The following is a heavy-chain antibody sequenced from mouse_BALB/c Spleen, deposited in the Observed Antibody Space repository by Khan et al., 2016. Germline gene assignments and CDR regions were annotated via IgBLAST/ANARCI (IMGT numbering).Heavy chain of an antibody. D-gene: IGHD2-14*01. V-gene: IGHV1-9*01. CDR1: GYTFSSYW. Sequence: QVRLQQSGAELMKPGASVKISCKTTGYTFSSYWIEWVKQRPGHGLEWIGEILPGSGSSNYNEKFKDKATFTADTSSNTAYMQLSSLTSEDSAVYYCARRGTTMDYWGQGTSVTVSS. CDR3: ARRGTTMDY. J-gene: IGHJ4*01. CDR2: ILPGSGSS.